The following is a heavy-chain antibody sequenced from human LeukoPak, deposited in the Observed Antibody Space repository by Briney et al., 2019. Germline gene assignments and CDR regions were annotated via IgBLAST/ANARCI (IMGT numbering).Heavy chain of an antibody. J-gene: IGHJ4*02. CDR2: ISGSGSIT. D-gene: IGHD3-22*01. CDR1: GFTFNTYA. V-gene: IGHV3-23*01. CDR3: AKQTRYDTPAGGRGFDY. Sequence: GGSLRLSCEVSGFTFNTYAMNWVRQAPGKGLEWGSGISGSGSITYYADSVKGRFTISRDNSKNTLFLAMSSLRAEDTALYYCAKQTRYDTPAGGRGFDYWGQGTLVTVSS.